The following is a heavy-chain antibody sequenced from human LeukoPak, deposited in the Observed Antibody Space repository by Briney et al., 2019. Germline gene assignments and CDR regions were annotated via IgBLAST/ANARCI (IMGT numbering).Heavy chain of an antibody. Sequence: PSETLSLTCTVSGGSISSGSYYWSWIRQPAGKGLEWIGRIYTSGSTNYNPSLKSRVTISVDTSKNQFSLKLSSVTAADTAVYYCARRLVAGADYYYYYYYMDVWGKGTTVTISS. CDR3: ARRLVAGADYYYYYYYMDV. V-gene: IGHV4-61*02. D-gene: IGHD6-19*01. J-gene: IGHJ6*03. CDR2: IYTSGST. CDR1: GGSISSGSYY.